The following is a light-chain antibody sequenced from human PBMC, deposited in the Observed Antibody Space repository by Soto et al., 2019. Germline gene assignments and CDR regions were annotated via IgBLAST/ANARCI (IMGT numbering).Light chain of an antibody. CDR2: WAS. Sequence: DIVMTQSPDSLAVSLGERATINCKSSQSLLYSSNNKNYLTWYQHKPGQPPKLLIYWASTRESGVPDQFSGSGSGTDFTLTISSLQAEDVAVYYCQQYYSIPPTFGGGTKVDI. CDR1: QSLLYSSNNKNY. CDR3: QQYYSIPPT. J-gene: IGKJ4*01. V-gene: IGKV4-1*01.